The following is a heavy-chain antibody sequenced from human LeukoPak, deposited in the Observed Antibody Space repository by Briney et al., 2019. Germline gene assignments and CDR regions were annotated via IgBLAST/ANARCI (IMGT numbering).Heavy chain of an antibody. V-gene: IGHV4-34*01. D-gene: IGHD3-22*01. CDR1: GGSFSGHS. CDR2: IDHSGNT. J-gene: IGHJ4*02. Sequence: SETLSLTCAVSGGSFSGHSWSWIRRSPGGGLEWIGEIDHSGNTNYNPSLKGRLTISVDTSKSQFSLRLSSVTAADTAVYYCARGQWLPVFDFWGQGTLVTVSS. CDR3: ARGQWLPVFDF.